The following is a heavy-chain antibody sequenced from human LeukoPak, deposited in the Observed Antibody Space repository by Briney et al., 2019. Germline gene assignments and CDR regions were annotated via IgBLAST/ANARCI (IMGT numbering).Heavy chain of an antibody. CDR3: ARAPRAARAYFDY. CDR2: INHSGST. CDR1: GGSPTGYY. D-gene: IGHD6-6*01. V-gene: IGHV4-34*01. J-gene: IGHJ4*02. Sequence: PSETLSLTCAVYGGSPTGYYWSWIRQPPGKGLGWIGEINHSGSTNYNPSLKSRVTISIDTSKNQFSLKLSSVTAADTAVYYCARAPRAARAYFDYWGQGTLVTVSS.